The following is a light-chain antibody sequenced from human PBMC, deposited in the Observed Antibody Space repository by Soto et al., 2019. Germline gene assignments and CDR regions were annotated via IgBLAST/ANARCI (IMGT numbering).Light chain of an antibody. V-gene: IGLV2-14*03. Sequence: QSALTQSASVSGSPGQSITISCTGTSSDVGGYNYVSWYQHHPGKAHKLLIYDVTNRPSGVSRRFSGSKSGSTASLTISGLQADDEADYYCTSYSDSALLVFGGGTKLTVL. CDR3: TSYSDSALLV. J-gene: IGLJ3*02. CDR1: SSDVGGYNY. CDR2: DVT.